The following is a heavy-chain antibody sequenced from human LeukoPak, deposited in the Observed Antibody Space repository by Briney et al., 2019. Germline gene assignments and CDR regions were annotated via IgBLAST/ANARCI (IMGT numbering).Heavy chain of an antibody. CDR3: ARTLSRWDPFDY. CDR2: IYYSGST. D-gene: IGHD1-26*01. CDR1: GGSISSYY. Sequence: SETLSLTCTVSGGSISSYYWSWIRQPPGKGLEWIGYIYYSGSTNYNPSLKSRVTISVDTSKNQFSLKLSSVTAADTAVYYCARTLSRWDPFDYWGQGTLVTVSS. V-gene: IGHV4-59*01. J-gene: IGHJ4*02.